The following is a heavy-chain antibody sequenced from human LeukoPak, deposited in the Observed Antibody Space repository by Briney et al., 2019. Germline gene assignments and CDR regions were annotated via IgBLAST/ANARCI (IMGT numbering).Heavy chain of an antibody. J-gene: IGHJ4*02. V-gene: IGHV3-48*03. CDR2: MSRNGKTI. CDR1: GFTFSSYE. Sequence: PGGSLRLSCAASGFTFSSYEMNWVRHAPGKGPEWLSYMSRNGKTIYYADSVKGRFTISRDNAKNSLYLQMNRLRGEDTAVYYCARVTKYYIDYWGQGTQVTVSS. CDR3: ARVTKYYIDY.